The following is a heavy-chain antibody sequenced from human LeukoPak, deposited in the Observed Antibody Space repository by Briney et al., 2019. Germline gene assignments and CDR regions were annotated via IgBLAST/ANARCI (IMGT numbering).Heavy chain of an antibody. V-gene: IGHV4-59*01. CDR1: GGSISSYY. CDR3: ARQRASIAAAGTWFDP. CDR2: IYYSGST. J-gene: IGHJ5*02. D-gene: IGHD6-13*01. Sequence: PSETLSLTCTVSGGSISSYYWSWIQQPPGKGLEWIGYIYYSGSTNYNPSLKSRVTISVDTSKNQSSLKLSSVTAADTAVYYCARQRASIAAAGTWFDPWGQGTLVTVSS.